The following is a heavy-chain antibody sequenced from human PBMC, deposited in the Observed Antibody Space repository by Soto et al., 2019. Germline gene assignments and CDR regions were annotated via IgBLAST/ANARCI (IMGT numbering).Heavy chain of an antibody. CDR1: GGSISSYY. CDR2: IYYSGST. D-gene: IGHD3-16*01. CDR3: ARASYATFDY. V-gene: IGHV4-59*01. J-gene: IGHJ4*02. Sequence: PSETLSLTCTVSGGSISSYYWSWIRQPPGKGLEWIGYIYYSGSTNYNPSLKSRVTISVDTSKNQFSLKLSSVTAADTAVYYCARASYATFDYWGQGTLVTVSS.